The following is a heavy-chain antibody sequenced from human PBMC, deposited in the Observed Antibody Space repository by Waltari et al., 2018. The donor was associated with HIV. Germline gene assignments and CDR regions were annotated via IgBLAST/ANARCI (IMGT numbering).Heavy chain of an antibody. CDR1: GFTFSASA. V-gene: IGHV3-73*02. Sequence: EVQLVESGGGLVQPGGSLRVSCAASGFTFSASAIHWVRQASGKGLEWVGRMRSRGNRYATAYGASVKVRFTVSRDDSKNTAYLQMNNLKTEDTAVYYCTRALAYWGQGTLVTVSP. CDR3: TRALAY. CDR2: MRSRGNRYAT. D-gene: IGHD3-16*01. J-gene: IGHJ4*02.